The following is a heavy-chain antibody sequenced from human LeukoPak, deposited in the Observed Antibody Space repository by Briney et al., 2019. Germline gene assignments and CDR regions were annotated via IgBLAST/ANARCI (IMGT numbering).Heavy chain of an antibody. V-gene: IGHV1-69*05. CDR3: VWGDYDILTGYLDY. Sequence: GASVKVSYKASGGTFSSYAISWVRQAPGQGREWMGGIIPIFGTANYAQKFQGRVTITTDESTSTAYMELSSLRSEDTAVYYCVWGDYDILTGYLDYWGQGTLVTVSS. J-gene: IGHJ4*02. D-gene: IGHD3-9*01. CDR1: GGTFSSYA. CDR2: IIPIFGTA.